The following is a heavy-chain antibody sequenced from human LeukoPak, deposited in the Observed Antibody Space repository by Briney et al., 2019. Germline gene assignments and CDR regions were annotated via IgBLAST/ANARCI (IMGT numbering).Heavy chain of an antibody. CDR3: ARDAEWLSAFDI. CDR1: GGTFNSYG. Sequence: ASVKVSCKASGGTFNSYGISWVRQAPGQGLEWMGWISAYNGNTNYAQKLQGRVTMTTDTSTSTAYMELRSLRSDDTAVYYCARDAEWLSAFDIWGQGTMVTVSS. V-gene: IGHV1-18*01. D-gene: IGHD6-19*01. CDR2: ISAYNGNT. J-gene: IGHJ3*02.